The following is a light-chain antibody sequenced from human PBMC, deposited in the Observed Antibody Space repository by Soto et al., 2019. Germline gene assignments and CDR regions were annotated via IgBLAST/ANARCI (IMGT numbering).Light chain of an antibody. Sequence: EIVMTQSPATFSVSLGERVTFSCRASQSVSTNLAWYQHKVGQAPRLLIYAASTRATGIPSRFSGSGSGTEFALSISSLQSEDFAVYYCQQYDKWPYTFGQGTKLEIK. CDR2: AAS. V-gene: IGKV3-15*01. CDR1: QSVSTN. J-gene: IGKJ2*01. CDR3: QQYDKWPYT.